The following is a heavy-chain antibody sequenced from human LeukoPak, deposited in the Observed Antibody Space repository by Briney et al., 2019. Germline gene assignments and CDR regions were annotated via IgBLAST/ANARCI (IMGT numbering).Heavy chain of an antibody. CDR1: GFTFSIYA. D-gene: IGHD6-19*01. V-gene: IGHV3-23*01. J-gene: IGHJ4*02. CDR3: AKRGAGSGGLHF. Sequence: GGSLRLSCAASGFTFSIYAMTWVRLAPGKGLEWVSTFYETDKTDYADSVKGRFTISRDTSKNMLYLQMNSLRAEDTAIYYCAKRGAGSGGLHFWGQGTLVTVSS. CDR2: FYETDKT.